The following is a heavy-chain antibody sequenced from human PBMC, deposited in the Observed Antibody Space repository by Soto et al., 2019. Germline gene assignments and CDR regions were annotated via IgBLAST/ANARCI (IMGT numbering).Heavy chain of an antibody. Sequence: ASVKVSCKASGYTFTGHYIHWVRQAPEQGPEWMGEVGPESGATRYAQRFQGRVTMARDMSITTVYMELNNLSPDDTAVYYCGRGRSGQIVVFYWGQGAPVTVSS. CDR1: GYTFTGHY. CDR2: VGPESGAT. V-gene: IGHV1-2*02. CDR3: GRGRSGQIVVFY. D-gene: IGHD1-26*01. J-gene: IGHJ4*02.